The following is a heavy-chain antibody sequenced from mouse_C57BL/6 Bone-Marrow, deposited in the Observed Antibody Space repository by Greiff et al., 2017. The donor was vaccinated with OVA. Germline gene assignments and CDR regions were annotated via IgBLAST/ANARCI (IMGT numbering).Heavy chain of an antibody. CDR1: GYTFTSYG. D-gene: IGHD4-1*01. Sequence: VQLQESGAELARPGASVKLSCKASGYTFTSYGISWVKQRTGQGLEWIGEIYPRSGNTYYNEKFKGKATLTADKSSSTAYMQLSSLTSEDSAVYYCANGTGYAMDYWGQGTSVTVSS. CDR2: IYPRSGNT. CDR3: ANGTGYAMDY. J-gene: IGHJ4*01. V-gene: IGHV1-81*01.